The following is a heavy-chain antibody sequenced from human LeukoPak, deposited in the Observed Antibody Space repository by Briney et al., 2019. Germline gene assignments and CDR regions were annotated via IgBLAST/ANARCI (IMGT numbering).Heavy chain of an antibody. V-gene: IGHV3-11*01. CDR3: ARGEERYYGSGSYSPLDY. CDR2: ISSSGSTI. J-gene: IGHJ4*02. D-gene: IGHD3-10*01. Sequence: GGSLRLSCAASGFTFSDYYMSWIRQAPGKGLEWVSYISSSGSTIYYADSVKGRFTISRDNAKNSLYLQMNSLRAEDTAVYYCARGEERYYGSGSYSPLDYWGQGTLVTVSS. CDR1: GFTFSDYY.